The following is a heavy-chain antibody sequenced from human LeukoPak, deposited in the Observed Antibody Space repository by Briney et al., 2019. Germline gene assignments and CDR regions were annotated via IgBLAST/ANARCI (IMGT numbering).Heavy chain of an antibody. Sequence: PGGFLRLSCAASGFTFSSYSMNWVRQAPGKGLEWVSSISSSSSYIYYADSVKGRFTISRDNAKNSLYLQMNSLRAEDTAVYYCARDLSSSRPGSPSDWFDPWGQGTLVTVSS. J-gene: IGHJ5*02. CDR2: ISSSSSYI. CDR1: GFTFSSYS. V-gene: IGHV3-21*01. D-gene: IGHD6-13*01. CDR3: ARDLSSSRPGSPSDWFDP.